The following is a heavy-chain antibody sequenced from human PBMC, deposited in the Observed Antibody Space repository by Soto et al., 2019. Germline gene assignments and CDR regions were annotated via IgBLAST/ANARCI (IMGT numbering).Heavy chain of an antibody. V-gene: IGHV3-21*01. D-gene: IGHD4-17*01. J-gene: IGHJ4*02. CDR3: ARSPRRDRLGVTTVIPPYYFDY. CDR1: GFTFSSYS. Sequence: GGSLRLSCAASGFTFSSYSMNWVRQAPGKGLEWVSSISSSSSYIYYADSVKGRFTISRDNAKNSLYLQMNSLRAEDRAVYYCARSPRRDRLGVTTVIPPYYFDYWGQGTLVTVSS. CDR2: ISSSSSYI.